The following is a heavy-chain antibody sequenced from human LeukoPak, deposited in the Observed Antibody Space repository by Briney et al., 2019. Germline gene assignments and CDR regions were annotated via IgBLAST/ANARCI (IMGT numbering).Heavy chain of an antibody. CDR1: GGSFSGYY. V-gene: IGHV4-34*01. D-gene: IGHD6-13*01. CDR2: INHSGST. Sequence: SETLSLTCAVYGGSFSGYYWSWIRQPPGKGLEWIGEINHSGSTNYNPSLKSRVTISVDTSKNQFSLKLSSVTAADTAVYYYARHSIRLAAARNEYFQHWGQGTLVTVSS. J-gene: IGHJ1*01. CDR3: ARHSIRLAAARNEYFQH.